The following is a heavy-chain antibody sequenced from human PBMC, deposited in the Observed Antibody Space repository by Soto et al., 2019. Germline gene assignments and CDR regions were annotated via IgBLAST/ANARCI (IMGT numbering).Heavy chain of an antibody. J-gene: IGHJ6*02. CDR2: ISGSGGST. CDR1: GFTFSSYA. V-gene: IGHV3-23*01. Sequence: GGSLRLSCAASGFTFSSYAMSWVRQAPGKGLEWVSAISGSGGSTYYADSVKGRFTISRDNSKNTLYLQMNSLRAEDTAVYYCAKEGSPTRRPTYYYYGMDVWGQGTTVTVSS. CDR3: AKEGSPTRRPTYYYYGMDV.